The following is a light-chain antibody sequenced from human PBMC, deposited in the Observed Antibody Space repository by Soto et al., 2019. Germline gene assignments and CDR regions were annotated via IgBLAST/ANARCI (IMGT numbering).Light chain of an antibody. J-gene: IGKJ3*01. CDR2: AAS. CDR3: QKYNSALIFT. V-gene: IGKV1-27*01. Sequence: DIQMTQSPSSLSASVGDRVTITCRASQGISNYLAWYQQKPGKVPKLLIYAASTLQSGVPSRFSGSGSGTDFTLTISSLLPEDVVTYYCQKYNSALIFTFGPGTKVDIK. CDR1: QGISNY.